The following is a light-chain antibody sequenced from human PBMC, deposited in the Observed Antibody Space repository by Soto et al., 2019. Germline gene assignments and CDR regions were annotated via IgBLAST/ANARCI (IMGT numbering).Light chain of an antibody. V-gene: IGLV6-57*02. Sequence: NFMLSQPHSVSESPGKTVTISCTGSVAGIASSYVQWYQQRPGSAPTTVIYEGNQRPSGVSDRFSGSIDISSNSASLTISGPKTEDEADYFCQSFDNNNWVFGGGTKLTVL. J-gene: IGLJ3*02. CDR1: VAGIASSY. CDR3: QSFDNNNWV. CDR2: EGN.